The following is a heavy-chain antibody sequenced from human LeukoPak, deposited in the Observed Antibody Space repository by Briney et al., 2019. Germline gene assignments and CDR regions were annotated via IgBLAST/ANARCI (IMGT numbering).Heavy chain of an antibody. CDR2: ISYDGSNK. D-gene: IGHD1-26*01. CDR3: AKDQGLIMELLLFFDY. V-gene: IGHV3-30*18. J-gene: IGHJ4*02. Sequence: GGSLRLSCAASGFTFSSYGMHWVRQAPGKGLEWVAVISYDGSNKYYADSVKGRFTISRDNSKNTLYLQMNSLRAEDTAVYYCAKDQGLIMELLLFFDYWGQGTLVTVSS. CDR1: GFTFSSYG.